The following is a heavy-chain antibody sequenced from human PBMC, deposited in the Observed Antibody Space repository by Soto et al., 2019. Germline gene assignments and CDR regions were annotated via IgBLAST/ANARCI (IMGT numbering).Heavy chain of an antibody. D-gene: IGHD6-19*01. Sequence: QVQLVQSGAEVKKPGASVKVSCKASGYIFTSHGISWVRQAPGQGLEWMGRISTYNGNTKYAQKLQGRVTMTTDTAASIAYMELSSLRSDATAVYYGARDNGQWLVSDWGQGTLVSVSS. CDR3: ARDNGQWLVSD. V-gene: IGHV1-18*01. CDR1: GYIFTSHG. J-gene: IGHJ1*01. CDR2: ISTYNGNT.